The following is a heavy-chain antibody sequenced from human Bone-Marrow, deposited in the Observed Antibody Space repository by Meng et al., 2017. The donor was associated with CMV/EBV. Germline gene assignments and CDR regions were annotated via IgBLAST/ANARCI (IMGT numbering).Heavy chain of an antibody. CDR3: ARRGGDYQLDF. V-gene: IGHV1-18*01. Sequence: ASVKVSCKTSGYNFYKFQIDWVRQAPGQGLEWVGWSGGSSYVQDLQGRVTMIQDASTTTAYMELMNLRSGDTAVYYCARRGGDYQLDFWGQGTLVTGSS. J-gene: IGHJ4*02. CDR2: SGGS. CDR1: GYNFYKFQ. D-gene: IGHD2-2*01.